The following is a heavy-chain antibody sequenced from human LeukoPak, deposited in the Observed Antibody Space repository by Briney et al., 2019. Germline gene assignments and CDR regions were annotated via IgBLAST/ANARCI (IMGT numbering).Heavy chain of an antibody. J-gene: IGHJ6*03. CDR3: ARDRITMVRGVIYYYYYYMDV. Sequence: SETLSLTCTVSGGSISSYYWSWIRQPPGEGLEWIGYIYYSGSTYYNPSLKSRVTISVDTSKNQFSLKLSSVTAADTAVYYCARDRITMVRGVIYYYYYYMDVWGKGTTVTVSS. V-gene: IGHV4-59*06. CDR2: IYYSGST. CDR1: GGSISSYY. D-gene: IGHD3-10*01.